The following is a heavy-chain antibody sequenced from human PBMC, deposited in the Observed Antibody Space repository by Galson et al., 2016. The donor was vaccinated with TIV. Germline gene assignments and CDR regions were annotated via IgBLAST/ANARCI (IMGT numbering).Heavy chain of an antibody. V-gene: IGHV1-3*01. CDR2: INAGTGDT. D-gene: IGHD3-10*01. CDR3: ARDFGGSFSPFYGMDV. CDR1: GYTITSYA. J-gene: IGHJ6*02. Sequence: SVKVSCKASGYTITSYAMHWVRQAPGQRFEWMGWINAGTGDTKLSQKFQGRVTLTRDTSASTVYMGLSSLTSEDTAVYYCARDFGGSFSPFYGMDVWGQGTTVTVSS.